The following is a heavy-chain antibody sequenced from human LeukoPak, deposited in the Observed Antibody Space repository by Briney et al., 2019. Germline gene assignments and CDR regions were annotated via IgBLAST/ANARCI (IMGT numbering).Heavy chain of an antibody. CDR2: INNDGSST. D-gene: IGHD1-26*01. J-gene: IGHJ6*02. Sequence: GGSLRLSCAASRFTFSSYWMHWVRQGPGKGLVWVSRINNDGSSTNYADSVKGRFTISRDNAKNTLYLQMNSLRAEDTAVYYCARDWDTDGMDVWGQGTTVTVSS. CDR3: ARDWDTDGMDV. V-gene: IGHV3-74*01. CDR1: RFTFSSYW.